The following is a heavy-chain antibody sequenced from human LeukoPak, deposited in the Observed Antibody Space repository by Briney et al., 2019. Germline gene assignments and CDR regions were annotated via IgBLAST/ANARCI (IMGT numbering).Heavy chain of an antibody. CDR3: SRLVEMATTCFDY. J-gene: IGHJ4*02. D-gene: IGHD5-24*01. Sequence: GESLKISCKGSGYSFTSYWIGWVRQMPGKGLEWLGFIFPGNSDTRYNPSFQDHLTISSDKSINTAFLLWSSLKASDTPTYYCSRLVEMATTCFDYWGQGTLVSVSS. V-gene: IGHV5-51*01. CDR2: IFPGNSDT. CDR1: GYSFTSYW.